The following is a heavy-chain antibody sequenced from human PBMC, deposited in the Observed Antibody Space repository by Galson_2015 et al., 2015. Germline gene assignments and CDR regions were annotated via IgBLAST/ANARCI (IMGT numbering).Heavy chain of an antibody. J-gene: IGHJ3*02. CDR2: MNPNSGNT. V-gene: IGHV1-8*01. CDR1: GYTFTSYD. D-gene: IGHD3-10*01. CDR3: ARAGAALDAFDI. Sequence: SVKVSCKASGYTFTSYDINWVRQATGQGLEWMGWMNPNSGNTGYAQKLQGRVTMTRNTSISTAYMELSSLRCEDTAVYYCARAGAALDAFDIWGQGTVVTVSS.